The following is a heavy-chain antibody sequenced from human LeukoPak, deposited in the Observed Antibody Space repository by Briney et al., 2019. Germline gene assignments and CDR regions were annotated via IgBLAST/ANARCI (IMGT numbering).Heavy chain of an antibody. J-gene: IGHJ4*02. V-gene: IGHV3-23*01. CDR3: ARVTPPTD. D-gene: IGHD1-14*01. CDR2: IRGSGGGT. CDR1: GFTFSSYA. Sequence: GGSLRLSCAASGFTFSSYAMSWVRQAPGKGLEWASSIRGSGGGTYYADSVKGRFTISRDNSKNTLYLEINSLRAEDTAVYYCARVTPPTDWGQGTLVTVSS.